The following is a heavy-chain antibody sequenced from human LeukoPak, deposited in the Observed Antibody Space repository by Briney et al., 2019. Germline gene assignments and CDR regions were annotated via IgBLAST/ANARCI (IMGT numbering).Heavy chain of an antibody. D-gene: IGHD3-10*01. Sequence: GGSLRLSCAASGFTFSSYAMSWVRQAPGKGLEWVSAISGSGGSTYYADSVKGRFTISRDNSKNTLYLQMNSLRAEDTAVYYCAKSGPIWFGEEHNWFDPWCQGTLVTVSS. CDR1: GFTFSSYA. CDR2: ISGSGGST. V-gene: IGHV3-23*01. CDR3: AKSGPIWFGEEHNWFDP. J-gene: IGHJ5*02.